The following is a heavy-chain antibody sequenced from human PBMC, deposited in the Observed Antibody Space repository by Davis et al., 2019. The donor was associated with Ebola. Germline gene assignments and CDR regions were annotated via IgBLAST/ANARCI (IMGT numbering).Heavy chain of an antibody. CDR1: GYTFTSYY. CDR3: ATRGVGGGYFDY. Sequence: AASVKVSCKASGYTFTSYYMHWVRQAPGQGLEWMGIINPSGGSTSYAQKFQGRVTMTRDTSTSTVYMELSSLGSEDTAVYYCATRGVGGGYFDYWGQGTLVTVSS. J-gene: IGHJ4*02. D-gene: IGHD3-10*01. V-gene: IGHV1-46*01. CDR2: INPSGGST.